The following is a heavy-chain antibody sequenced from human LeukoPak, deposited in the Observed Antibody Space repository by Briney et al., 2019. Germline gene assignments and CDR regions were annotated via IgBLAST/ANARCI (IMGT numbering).Heavy chain of an antibody. CDR1: GFTFSSYW. D-gene: IGHD2-2*02. Sequence: GGSLRLSCAASGFTFSSYWMSWVRQAPGKGLEWVANIKQDGSEKYYVDSVKGRFTISRDNAKNSLYLQMNSLRAEDTAVCYCARGGYCSSTSCYTTPYYFDYWGQGTLVTVSS. V-gene: IGHV3-7*01. CDR3: ARGGYCSSTSCYTTPYYFDY. CDR2: IKQDGSEK. J-gene: IGHJ4*02.